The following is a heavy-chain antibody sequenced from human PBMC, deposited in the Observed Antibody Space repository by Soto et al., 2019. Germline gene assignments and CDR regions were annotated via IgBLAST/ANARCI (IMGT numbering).Heavy chain of an antibody. J-gene: IGHJ6*02. Sequence: QAQLQASGPGLVKPSETLSLNCTVSSVSITPFTINYSIWIPHPPGRGLEWVGYISKSGFTRYNPSLSSRVTLSVDTSKNQFSLKLSSVTAADTDLYFCATQGFGKLHGLVDVWGQGTTVTVSS. CDR1: SVSITPFTINY. V-gene: IGHV4-59*08. CDR3: ATQGFGKLHGLVDV. CDR2: ISKSGFT. D-gene: IGHD3-10*01.